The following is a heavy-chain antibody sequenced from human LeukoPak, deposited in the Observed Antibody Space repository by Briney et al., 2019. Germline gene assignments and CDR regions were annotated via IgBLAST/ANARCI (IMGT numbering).Heavy chain of an antibody. V-gene: IGHV3-7*01. D-gene: IGHD6-19*01. Sequence: GGSLRLSCAASGFTFSNYWMSWVRQAPGKGLEWVANIKQDGSDKYYVDSVKGRFTISRDNAKNSLYLQMNSLRAEDTAVYYCAREIPGIAVAGIGYWGQGTLVTVSS. J-gene: IGHJ4*02. CDR1: GFTFSNYW. CDR2: IKQDGSDK. CDR3: AREIPGIAVAGIGY.